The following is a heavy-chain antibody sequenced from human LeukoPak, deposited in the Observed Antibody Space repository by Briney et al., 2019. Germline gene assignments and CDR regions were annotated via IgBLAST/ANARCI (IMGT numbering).Heavy chain of an antibody. CDR3: ARGGGEDTAMVTPDY. D-gene: IGHD5-18*01. J-gene: IGHJ4*02. Sequence: TGGSLRLSCAASGFTISSYSMNWVRQAPGKGLEWVSHISSSGTTIYYADSVKGRFTISRDNAKNSLYLQMNSLRAEDTAVYYCARGGGEDTAMVTPDYWGQGTLVTVSS. V-gene: IGHV3-48*01. CDR1: GFTISSYS. CDR2: ISSSGTTI.